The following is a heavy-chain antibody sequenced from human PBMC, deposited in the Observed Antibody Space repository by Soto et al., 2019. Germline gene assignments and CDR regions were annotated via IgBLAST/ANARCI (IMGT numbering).Heavy chain of an antibody. V-gene: IGHV3-23*01. CDR1: GFTFSSFA. CDR3: TKPISGYYAPSDH. Sequence: GGSLRLSCAASGFTFSSFAMSWVRQAPGKGLKRVSVIIDSGGATYYADSVRGWFTISRDISKSTLFLQMNSLRGDDTAIYYCTKPISGYYAPSDHWGQGTQVTVSS. D-gene: IGHD3-22*01. J-gene: IGHJ4*02. CDR2: IIDSGGAT.